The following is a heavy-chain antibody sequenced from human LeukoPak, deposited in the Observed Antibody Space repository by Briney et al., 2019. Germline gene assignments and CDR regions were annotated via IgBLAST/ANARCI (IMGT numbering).Heavy chain of an antibody. CDR1: GGSISSGSYY. V-gene: IGHV4-61*02. J-gene: IGHJ6*04. Sequence: SETLSLTCTVSGGSISSGSYYWSWIRQPAGKGLEWIGRIYTSGSTNYNPSLKSRVTISVDTSKNQFSLKLSSVTAADTAVYYCARDSGYKVDVWGKGTTVTVSS. CDR3: ARDSGYKVDV. CDR2: IYTSGST. D-gene: IGHD1-14*01.